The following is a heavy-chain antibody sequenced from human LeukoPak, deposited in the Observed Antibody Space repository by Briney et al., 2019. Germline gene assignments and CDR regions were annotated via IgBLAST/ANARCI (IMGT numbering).Heavy chain of an antibody. Sequence: SSETLSLTCTVSGYSISSGYYWGWIRQPPGKGLEWIGSIYHSGSTYYNPSLKSRVTISVDTSKNQFSLKLSSVTAADTAVYYCAREGMGGRGPSDDYGDSDVDYYFDYWGQGTLVTVSS. D-gene: IGHD4-17*01. CDR2: IYHSGST. J-gene: IGHJ4*02. CDR3: AREGMGGRGPSDDYGDSDVDYYFDY. CDR1: GYSISSGYY. V-gene: IGHV4-38-2*02.